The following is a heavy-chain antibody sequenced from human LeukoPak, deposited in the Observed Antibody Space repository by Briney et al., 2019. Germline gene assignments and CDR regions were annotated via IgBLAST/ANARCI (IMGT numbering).Heavy chain of an antibody. D-gene: IGHD6-13*01. CDR1: GFTFSDYY. J-gene: IGHJ5*02. CDR3: ARDATAAGRFDP. V-gene: IGHV3-11*06. Sequence: GGSLRLSCAASGFTFSDYYMSWIRQAPGKGLEWVSYISSSGSYTNHADSVKGRFTISRDNAKNSLYLQMNSLRAEDTAVYYCARDATAAGRFDPWGQGTLVTVSA. CDR2: ISSSGSYT.